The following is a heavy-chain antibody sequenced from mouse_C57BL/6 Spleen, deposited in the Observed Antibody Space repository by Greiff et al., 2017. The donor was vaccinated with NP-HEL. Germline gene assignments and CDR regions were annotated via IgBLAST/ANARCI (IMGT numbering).Heavy chain of an antibody. CDR3: ARQLGSSYNYYAMDY. D-gene: IGHD1-1*01. Sequence: EVQLQESGGDLVKPGGSLKLSCAASGFTFSSYGMSWVRQTPDKRLEWVATISSGGSSTYYPDSVKGRFTISRDNAKNTLYLQMSSLKSEDTAMYFCARQLGSSYNYYAMDYWGQGTSVTVSS. V-gene: IGHV5-6*01. CDR2: ISSGGSST. J-gene: IGHJ4*01. CDR1: GFTFSSYG.